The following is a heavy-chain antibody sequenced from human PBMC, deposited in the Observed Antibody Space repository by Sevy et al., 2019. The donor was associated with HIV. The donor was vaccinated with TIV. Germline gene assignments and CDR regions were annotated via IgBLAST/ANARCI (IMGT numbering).Heavy chain of an antibody. CDR1: GFTFSTYG. CDR3: TRDLEFYDYGDYGPAFMPDY. V-gene: IGHV3-33*01. CDR2: IWYDGSNT. D-gene: IGHD4-17*01. Sequence: GGSLRLSCAASGFTFSTYGMHWVRQAPGKGLEWVAVIWYDGSNTYYADSVKGRFTISRDIAKNTLHLQMNSLRAEDTAVYYCTRDLEFYDYGDYGPAFMPDYWGQGTLVTVSS. J-gene: IGHJ4*02.